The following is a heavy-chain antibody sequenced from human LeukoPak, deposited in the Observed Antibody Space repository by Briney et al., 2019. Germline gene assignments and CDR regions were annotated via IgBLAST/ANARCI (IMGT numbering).Heavy chain of an antibody. CDR1: GGPIRSYY. D-gene: IGHD6-13*01. J-gene: IGHJ2*01. CDR3: ARVYYSNSYDYWYFDL. Sequence: PSETLSLTCTVSGGPIRSYYWSWIRPPPGKGLEWIAYIYYSGSTNYNPSLKSRVTISVDTSKNQFSLKLSSVTAADTAVYYCARVYYSNSYDYWYFDLWGRGTLVTVSS. V-gene: IGHV4-59*01. CDR2: IYYSGST.